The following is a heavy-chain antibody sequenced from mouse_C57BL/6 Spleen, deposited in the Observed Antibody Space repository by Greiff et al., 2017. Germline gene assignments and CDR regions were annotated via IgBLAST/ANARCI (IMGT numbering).Heavy chain of an antibody. Sequence: QVQLKESGPELVKPGASVKLSCKASGYTFTSYDINWVKQRPGQGLEWIGWIYPRDGSTKYNEKFKGKDTLTVDTSSSTAYMELHSLTSEDSAVYFCAGDGSRGYFDYWGQGTTLTVSS. CDR2: IYPRDGST. V-gene: IGHV1-85*01. J-gene: IGHJ2*01. CDR3: AGDGSRGYFDY. D-gene: IGHD1-1*01. CDR1: GYTFTSYD.